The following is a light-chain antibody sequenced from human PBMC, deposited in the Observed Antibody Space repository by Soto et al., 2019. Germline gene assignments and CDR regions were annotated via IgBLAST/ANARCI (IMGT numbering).Light chain of an antibody. CDR3: QQYNNWPSWT. Sequence: EIVMTQSPATLSVSPGERATLSCRASQSISIHLAWYQQKPGQAPRLLIYGASTRDTGTPARFSGSGSGTEFTLTISSLQSEDFVVYYCQQYNNWPSWTFGQGTKVEIK. V-gene: IGKV3-15*01. J-gene: IGKJ1*01. CDR2: GAS. CDR1: QSISIH.